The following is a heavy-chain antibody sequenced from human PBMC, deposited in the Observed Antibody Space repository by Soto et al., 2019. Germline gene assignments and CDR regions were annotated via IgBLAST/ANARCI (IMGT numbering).Heavy chain of an antibody. D-gene: IGHD1-26*01. V-gene: IGHV4-31*03. CDR2: IYYSGST. Sequence: SETLSLTCTVSGGSISSGGYYWSWIRQHPGKGLEWIGYIYYSGSTYYNPSLKSRVTISVDTSKNQFSLKLSSVTAADTAVYYCAREVVGATSEFDYWGQGTLVTVSS. J-gene: IGHJ4*02. CDR1: GGSISSGGYY. CDR3: AREVVGATSEFDY.